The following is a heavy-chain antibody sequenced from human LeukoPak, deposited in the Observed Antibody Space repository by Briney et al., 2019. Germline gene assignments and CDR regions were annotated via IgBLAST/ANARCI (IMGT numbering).Heavy chain of an antibody. J-gene: IGHJ3*02. CDR1: GGSISSYY. D-gene: IGHD3-22*01. CDR3: AGEDYFDTSGYASWRFDI. V-gene: IGHV4-59*01. CDR2: IYYSGNT. Sequence: SETLSLTCTVSGGSISSYYWTWIRQPPGKGLEWIGHIYYSGNTIYNPSLKSRVTISIDTSKNQSSLKLSSVTTADTAVYYCAGEDYFDTSGYASWRFDIWGQGTMVTVSS.